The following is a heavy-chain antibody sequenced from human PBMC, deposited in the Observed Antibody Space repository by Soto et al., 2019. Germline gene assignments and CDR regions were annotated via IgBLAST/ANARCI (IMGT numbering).Heavy chain of an antibody. J-gene: IGHJ4*02. CDR1: RVTFSYNW. D-gene: IGHD3-22*01. Sequence: GGSLRLSCPCSRVTFSYNWMTWVRQAPGKGLEWVANIKEDGSEKYYVDSVKGRFTISRDNVKNSLYLQMNNLRAEDTAVYYCARDMGESDSSGYRPSDFWGQGALVTVSS. CDR2: IKEDGSEK. V-gene: IGHV3-7*05. CDR3: ARDMGESDSSGYRPSDF.